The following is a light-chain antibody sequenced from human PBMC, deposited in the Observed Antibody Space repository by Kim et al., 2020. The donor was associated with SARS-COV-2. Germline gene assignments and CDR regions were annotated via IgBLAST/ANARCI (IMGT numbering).Light chain of an antibody. Sequence: AYVGDRVTITCRASQSITIWLAWYQQKPGRAPNLLIDKASSLESGVPSRFSGSGYGTEFSLTITSLQPDDFATYFCQQYDTFPWTFGQGTKVDIK. CDR2: KAS. J-gene: IGKJ1*01. V-gene: IGKV1-5*03. CDR3: QQYDTFPWT. CDR1: QSITIW.